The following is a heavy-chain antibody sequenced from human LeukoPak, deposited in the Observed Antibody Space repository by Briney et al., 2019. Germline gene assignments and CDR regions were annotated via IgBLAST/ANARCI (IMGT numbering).Heavy chain of an antibody. V-gene: IGHV4-34*01. CDR3: ARVQYYVWGSYRLYYFDY. D-gene: IGHD3-16*02. CDR1: GGSLSGYY. J-gene: IGHJ4*02. Sequence: PSETLSLTCAVYGGSLSGYYWSWIRQSPGKGLEWIGEVSHRGRTNYNASLKSRVTISVDTSKNQFSLKLSSVTAADTAVYYCARVQYYVWGSYRLYYFDYWGQGTLVTVSS. CDR2: VSHRGRT.